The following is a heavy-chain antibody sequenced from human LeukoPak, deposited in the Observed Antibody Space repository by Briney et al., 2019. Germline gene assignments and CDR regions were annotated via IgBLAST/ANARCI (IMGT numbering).Heavy chain of an antibody. CDR1: GFTFSSYA. CDR2: ISYDGSNK. J-gene: IGHJ4*02. Sequence: GGSLRLSCAASGFTFSSYAMHWVRQAPGKGLEWVAVISYDGSNKYYADSVKGRFTISRDNSKNTLYLQMNGLRAEDTAVYYCARDGGIAARRYFDYWGQGTLVTVSS. CDR3: ARDGGIAARRYFDY. D-gene: IGHD6-6*01. V-gene: IGHV3-30-3*01.